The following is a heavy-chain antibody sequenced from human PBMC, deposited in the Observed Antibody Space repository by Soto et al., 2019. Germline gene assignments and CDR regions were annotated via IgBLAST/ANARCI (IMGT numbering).Heavy chain of an antibody. D-gene: IGHD2-2*01. V-gene: IGHV3-9*01. Sequence: EVQLVESGGGLVQPGRSLRLSCAASGFTFDDYATHWVRQAPGKGLEWVSGISWNSGSIGYADSVKGRFTISRDNAKNSLYEQLNSLRGEETVLYYCAKDMGNYPLLWDAHDSIDIGVHGTMVTVSS. CDR1: GFTFDDYA. CDR3: AKDMGNYPLLWDAHDSIDI. J-gene: IGHJ3*02. CDR2: ISWNSGSI.